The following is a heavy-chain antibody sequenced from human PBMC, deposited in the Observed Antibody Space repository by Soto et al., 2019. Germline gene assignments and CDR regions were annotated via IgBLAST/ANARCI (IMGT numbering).Heavy chain of an antibody. Sequence: ASETLSLTCTVSGGSISSYYWSWIRQPPGKGLEWIGYIYYSGSTNYNPSLKSRVTISVDTSKNQFSLKLSSVTAADTAVYYCARTVMVQGVITTRYYFDYWGQGTLVTVSS. J-gene: IGHJ4*02. CDR3: ARTVMVQGVITTRYYFDY. V-gene: IGHV4-59*01. CDR1: GGSISSYY. CDR2: IYYSGST. D-gene: IGHD3-10*01.